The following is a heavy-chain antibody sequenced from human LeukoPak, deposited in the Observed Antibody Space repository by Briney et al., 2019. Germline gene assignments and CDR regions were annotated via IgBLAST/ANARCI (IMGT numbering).Heavy chain of an antibody. CDR2: IWYDGSNK. Sequence: PGRSLGLSCAASGFTFSSYGMHWVRQAPGKGLEWVAVIWYDGSNKYYADSVKGRFTISRDNSKNTLYLQVNSLRAEDTAVYYCAKDLRQWLVEDYWGQGTLVAVSS. V-gene: IGHV3-33*06. D-gene: IGHD6-19*01. J-gene: IGHJ4*02. CDR3: AKDLRQWLVEDY. CDR1: GFTFSSYG.